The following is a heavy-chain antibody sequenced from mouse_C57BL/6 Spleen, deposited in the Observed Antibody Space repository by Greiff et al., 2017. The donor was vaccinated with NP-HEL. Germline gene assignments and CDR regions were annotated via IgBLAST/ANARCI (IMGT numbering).Heavy chain of an antibody. J-gene: IGHJ2*01. CDR1: GFTFSDYY. D-gene: IGHD2-2*01. Sequence: EVMLVESEGGLVQPGSSMKLSCTASGFTFSDYYMAWVRQVPEKGLEWVANINYDGSSTYYLDSLKSRFIISRDNAKNILYLQMSSLKSEDTATYYCARGGYDDDGYYFDYWGQGTTLTVSS. CDR3: ARGGYDDDGYYFDY. V-gene: IGHV5-16*01. CDR2: INYDGSST.